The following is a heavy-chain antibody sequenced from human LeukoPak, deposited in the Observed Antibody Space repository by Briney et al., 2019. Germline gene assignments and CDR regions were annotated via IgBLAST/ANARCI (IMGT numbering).Heavy chain of an antibody. J-gene: IGHJ4*02. Sequence: SETLSLTCTVSGGSISSYYWGWVRQPPGKGLEWVGQIYYRGTPNYNPSLGGRVTISIDTSKNQFSLKLNSVTAADTAIYYCAAESERWLLRSWGQGTLVTVSS. CDR3: AAESERWLLRS. V-gene: IGHV4-59*03. CDR2: IYYRGTP. D-gene: IGHD6-19*01. CDR1: GGSISSYY.